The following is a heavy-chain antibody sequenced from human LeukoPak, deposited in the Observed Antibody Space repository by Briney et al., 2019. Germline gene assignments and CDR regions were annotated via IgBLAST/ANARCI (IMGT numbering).Heavy chain of an antibody. Sequence: SEILSLTCTVSGGSISSYYWSWIRQPPGKGLEWIGYIYYSGSTNYNPSLKSRVTISVDTSKNQFSLKLSSVTAADTAVYYCARALDYYDSSGYSRVFDYWGQGTLVTVSS. J-gene: IGHJ4*02. V-gene: IGHV4-59*01. CDR1: GGSISSYY. CDR3: ARALDYYDSSGYSRVFDY. CDR2: IYYSGST. D-gene: IGHD3-22*01.